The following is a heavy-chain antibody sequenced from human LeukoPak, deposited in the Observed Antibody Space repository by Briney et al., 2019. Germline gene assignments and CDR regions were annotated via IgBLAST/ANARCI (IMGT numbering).Heavy chain of an antibody. D-gene: IGHD2-2*01. CDR1: GGSISSYY. V-gene: IGHV4-59*01. CDR3: AREIVVVPAAMSTSWFDP. CDR2: IYYSGST. J-gene: IGHJ5*02. Sequence: SETLSLTCTVSGGSISSYYWSWIRQPLGKGLEWIGYIYYSGSTNYNPSLKSRVTISVDTSKNQFSLKLSSVTAADTAVYYCAREIVVVPAAMSTSWFDPWGQGTLVTVSS.